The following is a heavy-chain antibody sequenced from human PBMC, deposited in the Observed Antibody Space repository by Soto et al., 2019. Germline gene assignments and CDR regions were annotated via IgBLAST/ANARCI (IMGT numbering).Heavy chain of an antibody. J-gene: IGHJ4*02. V-gene: IGHV3-74*01. Sequence: GGSLRLSCAASGFTFSYYWMHWVRQAPGKGLVWVSRINGDGSSTHYADSVKGRFTISRDNSKNTLYLQMNSLRAEDTAVYYCAKDRGRGYESWGQGTLVTVSS. D-gene: IGHD5-12*01. CDR1: GFTFSYYW. CDR3: AKDRGRGYES. CDR2: INGDGSST.